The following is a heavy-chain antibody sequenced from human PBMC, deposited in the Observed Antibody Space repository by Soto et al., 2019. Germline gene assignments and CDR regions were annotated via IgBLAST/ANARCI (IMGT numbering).Heavy chain of an antibody. J-gene: IGHJ4*02. CDR1: GGTFSSSA. V-gene: IGHV1-69*06. D-gene: IGHD3-10*01. Sequence: SVKVSCKASGGTFSSSAINWVRQAPGRGLEWMGGIILGFGAANYEQKFQGRLTITADKPTRTVYLELSSLRYEDTAVYYCARETGAYGSGTSGTWGQGTLVTVSS. CDR2: IILGFGAA. CDR3: ARETGAYGSGTSGT.